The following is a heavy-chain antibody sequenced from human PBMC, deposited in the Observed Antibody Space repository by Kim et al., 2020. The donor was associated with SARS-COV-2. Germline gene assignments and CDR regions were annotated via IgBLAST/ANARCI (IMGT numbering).Heavy chain of an antibody. V-gene: IGHV3-30*18. CDR2: ISYDGSNK. CDR3: AKGPLPMVRGVIIVYYYYYGMDV. D-gene: IGHD3-10*01. CDR1: GFTFSSYG. Sequence: GGSLRLSCAASGFTFSSYGMHWVRQAPGKGLEWVAVISYDGSNKYYADSVKGRFTISRDNSKNTLYLQMNSLRAEDTAVYYCAKGPLPMVRGVIIVYYYYYGMDVWGQGTTVTVSS. J-gene: IGHJ6*02.